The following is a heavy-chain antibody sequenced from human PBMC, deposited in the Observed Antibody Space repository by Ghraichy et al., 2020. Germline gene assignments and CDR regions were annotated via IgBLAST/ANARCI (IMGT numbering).Heavy chain of an antibody. CDR2: IYYSGST. CDR1: GGSISSYY. J-gene: IGHJ5*02. D-gene: IGHD2-21*01. V-gene: IGHV4-59*01. Sequence: SETLSLTCTVSGGSISSYYWSWIRQPPGKGLEWIGYIYYSGSTNYNPSLKSRVTISVDTSKNQFSLKLSSVTAADTAVYYCARSAYCGGDCYSGYNWFDPWGQGTLVTVSS. CDR3: ARSAYCGGDCYSGYNWFDP.